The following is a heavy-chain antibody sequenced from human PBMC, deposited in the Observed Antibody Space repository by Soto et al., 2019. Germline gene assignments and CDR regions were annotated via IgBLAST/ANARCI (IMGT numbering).Heavy chain of an antibody. CDR2: ISPYTGNT. J-gene: IGHJ6*02. D-gene: IGHD3-16*01. CDR3: VMVDNYVTPTPQDV. V-gene: IGHV1-18*01. Sequence: QVQLVQSGDELKKPGASVKVPSKASGYIFVNYGIAWVRQAPGQGLEWMGWISPYTGNTHSATKVQGRLTMTTDTSTSTAYMDLGSLTSDDTAVYYCVMVDNYVTPTPQDVWGQGTTVTVSS. CDR1: GYIFVNYG.